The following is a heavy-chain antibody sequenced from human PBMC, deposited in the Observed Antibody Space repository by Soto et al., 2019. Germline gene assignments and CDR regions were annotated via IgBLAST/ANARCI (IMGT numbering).Heavy chain of an antibody. Sequence: GGSLRLSCAASGFTFSTYAMHWVRQAPGKGLEYASAISSNGGSTYYSNSVKGRFTISRDNSKNTLYLQMGSLRAEDMAVYYCAREAYSSSWYVLDPWGQGTLVTVSS. CDR3: AREAYSSSWYVLDP. V-gene: IGHV3-64*01. CDR1: GFTFSTYA. J-gene: IGHJ5*02. CDR2: ISSNGGST. D-gene: IGHD6-13*01.